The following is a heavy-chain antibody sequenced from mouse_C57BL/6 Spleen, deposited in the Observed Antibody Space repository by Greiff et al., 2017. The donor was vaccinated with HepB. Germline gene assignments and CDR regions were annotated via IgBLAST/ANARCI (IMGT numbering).Heavy chain of an antibody. CDR2: ISDGGSYT. Sequence: EVQLVESGGGLVKPGGSLKLSCAASGFTFSSYAMSWVRQTPEKRLEWVATISDGGSYTYYPDNVKGRFTISRDNAKNNLYLQMSHLKSEDTAMYYCARGYYGSRVYWYFDVWGTGTTVTVSS. CDR1: GFTFSSYA. V-gene: IGHV5-4*01. D-gene: IGHD1-1*01. CDR3: ARGYYGSRVYWYFDV. J-gene: IGHJ1*03.